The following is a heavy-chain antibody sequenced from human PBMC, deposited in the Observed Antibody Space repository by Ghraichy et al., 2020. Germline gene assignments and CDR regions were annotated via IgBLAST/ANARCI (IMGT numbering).Heavy chain of an antibody. CDR1: GGSFSGYY. CDR2: INHSGST. J-gene: IGHJ6*03. Sequence: SETLSLTCAVYGGSFSGYYWSWIRQPPGKGLEWIGEINHSGSTNYNPSLKSRVTISVDTSKNQFSLKLSSVTAADTAVYYCARGGKEYCSGGSCYGPTIYYYYYYMDVWGKGTTVTVSS. V-gene: IGHV4-34*01. CDR3: ARGGKEYCSGGSCYGPTIYYYYYYMDV. D-gene: IGHD2-15*01.